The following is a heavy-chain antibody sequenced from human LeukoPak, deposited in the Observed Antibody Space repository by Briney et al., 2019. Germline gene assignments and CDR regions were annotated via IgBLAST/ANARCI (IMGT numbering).Heavy chain of an antibody. CDR1: GYIFTSYG. J-gene: IGHJ4*02. Sequence: ASVKVSCKTSGYIFTSYGITWVRQAPGQGLEWMGWISAYNGATDFAHNLQGRVTMTTDTSTTTVYMELRSLRSDDTAVYYCASCWSFDRGYCDYWGQGTLVTVSS. CDR2: ISAYNGAT. V-gene: IGHV1-18*01. CDR3: ASCWSFDRGYCDY.